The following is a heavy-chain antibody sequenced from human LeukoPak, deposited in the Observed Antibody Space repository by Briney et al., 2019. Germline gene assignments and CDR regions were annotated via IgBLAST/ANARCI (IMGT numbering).Heavy chain of an antibody. Sequence: PSETLSLTCAIYGGSLSGYYWSWIRQAPGKGLEWIGEINHNGLARIGQILRSGSTNYNPTLKSQVTISLDSLIYSLSLVLTSLAAADTAVYYCARVDSSSDLDYWGQGTLVTVSS. CDR1: GGSLSGYY. J-gene: IGHJ4*02. V-gene: IGHV4-34*01. CDR2: INHNGLARIGQILRSGST. CDR3: ARVDSSSDLDY. D-gene: IGHD3-22*01.